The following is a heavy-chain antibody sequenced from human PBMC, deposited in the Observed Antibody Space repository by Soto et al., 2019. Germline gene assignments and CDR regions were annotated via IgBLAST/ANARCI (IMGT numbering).Heavy chain of an antibody. CDR2: IYYSGST. CDR3: ARVGKRWLQYYFDY. D-gene: IGHD5-12*01. Sequence: PSETLSLTCTVSGGSISSYYWSWIRQPPGKGLEWIGYIYYSGSTNYNPSLKSRVTISVDTSKNQFSLKLSSVTAADTAAYYCARVGKRWLQYYFDYWGQGTLVTVSS. J-gene: IGHJ4*02. CDR1: GGSISSYY. V-gene: IGHV4-59*01.